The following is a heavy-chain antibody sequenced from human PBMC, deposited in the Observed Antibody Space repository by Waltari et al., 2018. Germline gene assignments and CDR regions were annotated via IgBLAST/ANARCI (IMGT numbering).Heavy chain of an antibody. CDR1: GGSIRSGGYY. J-gene: IGHJ3*02. CDR3: ARENDFWSGYLDAFDI. V-gene: IGHV4-31*03. Sequence: QVQLQESGPGLVKPSQTLSLTCTVSGGSIRSGGYYWSWIRQHPGKGLEWIWYIYYSGSTYYNPSLKSRVTISVDTSKNQFSLKLSSVTAADTAVYYCARENDFWSGYLDAFDIWGQGTMVTVSS. D-gene: IGHD3-3*01. CDR2: IYYSGST.